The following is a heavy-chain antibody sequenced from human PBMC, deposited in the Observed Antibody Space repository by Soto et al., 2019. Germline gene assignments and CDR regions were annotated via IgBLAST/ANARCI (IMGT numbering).Heavy chain of an antibody. CDR1: GGPIRGISYY. Sequence: SETLSLTCTVSGGPIRGISYYWSWIRQPPGKGLEWIGAVNDAGTTYDNPSLKGRVTMSVDASRNQFSLRLRSVTAADTAVYYCAKTAPKVVSGGGMDVWGQGITVT. CDR3: AKTAPKVVSGGGMDV. V-gene: IGHV4-39*01. D-gene: IGHD2-21*02. CDR2: VNDAGTT. J-gene: IGHJ6*02.